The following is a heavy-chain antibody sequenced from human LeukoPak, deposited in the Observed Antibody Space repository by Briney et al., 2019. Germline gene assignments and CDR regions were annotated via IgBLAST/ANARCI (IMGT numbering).Heavy chain of an antibody. CDR3: ARELSPRDGKGYYFDY. CDR1: GGSISSGSYY. CDR2: IYSSGST. J-gene: IGHJ4*02. V-gene: IGHV4-61*02. Sequence: SETLSLTCTVSGGSISSGSYYWSWIRQPAGKALEWIVRIYSSGSTNYNPSLKSRFTISVDTSKNQFSLKLSSVTAADTAMYYCARELSPRDGKGYYFDYWGQGTLVTVSS. D-gene: IGHD2-21*02.